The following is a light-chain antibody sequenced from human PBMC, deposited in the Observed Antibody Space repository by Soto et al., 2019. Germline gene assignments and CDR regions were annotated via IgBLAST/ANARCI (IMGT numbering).Light chain of an antibody. Sequence: EVLLTQSPGTLSLSPGERATLSCRASQSVDRAYLAWYQQKPGQAPRLLMYGSYNRAPDIPDRFSGSGSATDFTLTISRMEPEEFAVYYCPQYSDPPPYTFGQGTKLEIK. CDR3: PQYSDPPPYT. V-gene: IGKV3-20*01. J-gene: IGKJ2*01. CDR2: GSY. CDR1: QSVDRAY.